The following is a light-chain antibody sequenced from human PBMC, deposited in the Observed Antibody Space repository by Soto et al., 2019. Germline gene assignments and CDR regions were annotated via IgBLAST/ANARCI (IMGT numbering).Light chain of an antibody. CDR1: QSVSNT. J-gene: IGKJ1*01. CDR2: GAS. CDR3: QQYHNWPRT. Sequence: EIVMTQSPATLSVSPGERATLSCRASQSVSNTLAWYQQKPDQAPRLLIYGASTRATGIPARFSGSGSGTEFTLTISSLQSEDFAVYYCQQYHNWPRTFGQGTKVEIK. V-gene: IGKV3-15*01.